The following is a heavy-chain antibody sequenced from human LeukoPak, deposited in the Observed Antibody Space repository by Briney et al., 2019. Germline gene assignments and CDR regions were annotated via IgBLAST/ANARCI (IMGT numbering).Heavy chain of an antibody. CDR3: ARVPRYYYDSSGSDR. J-gene: IGHJ5*02. D-gene: IGHD3-22*01. V-gene: IGHV4-34*01. CDR2: INHSGST. CDR1: GGSFSGYY. Sequence: SETLSLTCAVYGGSFSGYYWSWIRQPPGKGLEWIGEINHSGSTNYNPSLKSRVTISVDTSKNQFSLKLSSVTTADTAVYYCARVPRYYYDSSGSDRWGQGTLVTVSS.